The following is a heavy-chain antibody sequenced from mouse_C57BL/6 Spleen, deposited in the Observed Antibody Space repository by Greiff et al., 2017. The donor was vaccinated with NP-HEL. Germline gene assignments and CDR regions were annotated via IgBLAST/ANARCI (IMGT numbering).Heavy chain of an antibody. V-gene: IGHV5-6*01. CDR3: ARHAKYYGGSYDWYFDV. D-gene: IGHD1-1*01. CDR1: GFTFSSYG. Sequence: EVQLQQSGGDLVKPGGSLKLSCAASGFTFSSYGMSWVRQTPDKRLEWVATISSGGSYTYYPDSVKGRFTISRDNAKNTLYLQMSSLKSEDTAMYYWARHAKYYGGSYDWYFDVWGTGTTVTVSS. J-gene: IGHJ1*03. CDR2: ISSGGSYT.